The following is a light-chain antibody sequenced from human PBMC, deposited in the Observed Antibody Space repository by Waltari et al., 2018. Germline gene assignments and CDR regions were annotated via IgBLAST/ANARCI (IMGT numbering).Light chain of an antibody. V-gene: IGKV3-20*01. CDR3: QHYVRLPVT. J-gene: IGKJ1*01. CDR2: AAS. CDR1: QSVGRN. Sequence: SCRTSQSVGRNLAWYQQKPGQAPRLLIYAASTRATGIPDRFSGSGSGTDFSLTITRLEPEDFAVYYCQHYVRLPVTFGQGTKVEIK.